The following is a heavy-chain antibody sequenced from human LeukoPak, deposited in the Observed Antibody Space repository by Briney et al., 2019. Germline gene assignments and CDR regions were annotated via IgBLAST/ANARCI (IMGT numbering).Heavy chain of an antibody. V-gene: IGHV4-31*03. Sequence: SQTLSLTCTVSGGSISSGSYYWSWIRQHSGKGLEWIAYSHYSGSTYYNPSLKSRFNISVDTSKNQFSLKLSSVTAADTAVYYCARRGSSSWFDPWGQGTLVTVSS. CDR1: GGSISSGSYY. CDR3: ARRGSSSWFDP. CDR2: SHYSGST. D-gene: IGHD6-6*01. J-gene: IGHJ5*02.